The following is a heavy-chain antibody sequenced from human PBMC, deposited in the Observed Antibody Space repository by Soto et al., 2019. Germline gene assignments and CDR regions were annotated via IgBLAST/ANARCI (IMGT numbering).Heavy chain of an antibody. J-gene: IGHJ6*02. CDR3: AKGGYCSGGSCYYYYYGMDV. CDR2: TSASGGTT. Sequence: GGSLRLSCAASGFTFSSHAMSWVRQAPGKGLEWVPSTSASGGTTYYADSVKGRFTISRDNSKNTLYLQMNSLRAEDTAVYYCAKGGYCSGGSCYYYYYGMDVWGQGTTVTVSS. V-gene: IGHV3-23*01. CDR1: GFTFSSHA. D-gene: IGHD2-15*01.